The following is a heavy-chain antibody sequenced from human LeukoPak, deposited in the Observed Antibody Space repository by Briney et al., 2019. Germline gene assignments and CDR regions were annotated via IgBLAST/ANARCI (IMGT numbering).Heavy chain of an antibody. CDR3: ASISGDPHCTNAVCTHRHWFDP. J-gene: IGHJ5*02. CDR1: GGSISSYY. Sequence: PSETLSLTCTVSGGSISSYYRSWIRQPPGKGLEWIGEINHSGSTNYNPSLKSRVTISVDTSKNQFSLKLSSVTAADTAVYYCASISGDPHCTNAVCTHRHWFDPWGQGTLVTVSS. D-gene: IGHD2-8*01. V-gene: IGHV4-34*01. CDR2: INHSGST.